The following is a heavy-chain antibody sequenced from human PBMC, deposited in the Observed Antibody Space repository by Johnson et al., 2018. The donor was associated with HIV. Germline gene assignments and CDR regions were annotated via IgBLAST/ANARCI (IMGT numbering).Heavy chain of an antibody. D-gene: IGHD3-3*01. CDR3: AKESGFDI. Sequence: QVQLVESGGGVVQPGRSLRLSCAASGFTFSSYGMHWVRQAPGKGLEWVAVISYDGSNKYYADSVKGRFTISRDNSKNTLYLQMNSLRAEDTAVYYCAKESGFDIWSRGTMVTVSS. CDR1: GFTFSSYG. CDR2: ISYDGSNK. J-gene: IGHJ3*02. V-gene: IGHV3-30*18.